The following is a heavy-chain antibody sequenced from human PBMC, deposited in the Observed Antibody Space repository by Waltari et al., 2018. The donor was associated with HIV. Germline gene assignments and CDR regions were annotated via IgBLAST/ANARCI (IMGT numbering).Heavy chain of an antibody. V-gene: IGHV3-30-3*01. CDR1: GFTLSSSA. CDR3: ARASVLRYFDWLLDEDYGMDV. D-gene: IGHD3-9*01. J-gene: IGHJ6*02. Sequence: VQPGRSLRLSCGASGFTLSSSAMHWVRQAPGKGLEWVAVISYDGINKYYTDSVKGRFTISRDNSRSTLYLQMNSLRAEDTALYYCARASVLRYFDWLLDEDYGMDVWGQGTTVTVSS. CDR2: ISYDGINK.